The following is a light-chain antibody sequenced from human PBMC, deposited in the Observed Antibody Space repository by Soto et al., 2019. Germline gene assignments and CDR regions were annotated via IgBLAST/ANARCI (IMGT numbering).Light chain of an antibody. CDR3: QSADSSGTYV. CDR1: ALPKQY. V-gene: IGLV3-25*03. J-gene: IGLJ1*01. CDR2: KDS. Sequence: SYELTQPPSVSVSPGQKARITCSGDALPKQYAYWYQQKPGQAPVLVIYKDSGRPSGIPERFSGSSSRTTVTLTISGVQAEDEADYYCQSADSSGTYVFGTGTKVTVL.